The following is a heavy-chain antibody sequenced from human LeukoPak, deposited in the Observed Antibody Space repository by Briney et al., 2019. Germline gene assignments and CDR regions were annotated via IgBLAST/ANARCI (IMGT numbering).Heavy chain of an antibody. CDR3: ARVGLGSGLDY. D-gene: IGHD1-26*01. CDR2: ITATSSST. J-gene: IGHJ4*02. V-gene: IGHV3-23*01. CDR1: GLTISNNW. Sequence: GGSLRLSCADSGLTISNNWMSWVRQAPGKGLEWVSAITATSSSTHDADSVQGRFTISRDNSKNTLYLQMGSLRVEDVAVYYCARVGLGSGLDYWGQGTLVTVSS.